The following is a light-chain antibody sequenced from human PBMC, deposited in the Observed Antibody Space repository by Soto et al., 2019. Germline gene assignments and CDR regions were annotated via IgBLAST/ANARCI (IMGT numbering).Light chain of an antibody. CDR1: QSVTTC. Sequence: DIQMTQSPSSLSASVGDRVTITCRASQSVTTCLHWYQQKAGEAPKLLIYAISNLQSGVSSRFSGSGSGTDFSLTINTLQPEDFATYYCQQGYSTPRTFGQGTKGDIK. CDR3: QQGYSTPRT. V-gene: IGKV1-39*01. J-gene: IGKJ1*01. CDR2: AIS.